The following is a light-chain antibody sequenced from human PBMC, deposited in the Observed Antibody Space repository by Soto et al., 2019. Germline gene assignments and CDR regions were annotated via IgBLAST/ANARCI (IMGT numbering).Light chain of an antibody. J-gene: IGKJ1*01. CDR1: QTVTSSY. CDR3: QQYGTSPRT. Sequence: EMVLTQSPGTLSLSPGERATLSCRASQTVTSSYLAWYQQKPGQAPRLLIYGASSRATGIPDRFSGSGSGTDFTNTICRREFEDFAVYYCQQYGTSPRTFGQGTKVDIK. CDR2: GAS. V-gene: IGKV3-20*01.